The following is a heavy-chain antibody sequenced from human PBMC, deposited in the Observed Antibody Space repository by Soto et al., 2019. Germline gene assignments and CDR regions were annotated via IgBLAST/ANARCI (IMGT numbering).Heavy chain of an antibody. J-gene: IGHJ6*02. CDR1: GGSISSGGYY. V-gene: IGHV4-31*03. CDR2: IYYSGST. D-gene: IGHD2-8*02. Sequence: SETLSLTCTVSGGSISSGGYYWSWIRQHPGKGLEWIGYIYYSGSTYYNPSLKSRVTISVDTSKNQFSLKLSSVTAADTAVYYCARVLGVTGPNYYYGMDVWGQGTTVTVS. CDR3: ARVLGVTGPNYYYGMDV.